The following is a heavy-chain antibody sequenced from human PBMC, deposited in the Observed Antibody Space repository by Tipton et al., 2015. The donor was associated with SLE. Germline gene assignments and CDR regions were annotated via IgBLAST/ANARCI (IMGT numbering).Heavy chain of an antibody. CDR3: SREGPTWYYYYYMDV. V-gene: IGHV3-30*04. Sequence: SLRLSCAASGFTFSSYTMHWVRQAPGKGLEWVAVISYDGSNKYYADSVKGRFTISRDNSKNTLFLQMNSLRAEDTAVYYCSREGPTWYYYYYMDVWGKGTTVTVSS. CDR2: ISYDGSNK. CDR1: GFTFSSYT. J-gene: IGHJ6*03.